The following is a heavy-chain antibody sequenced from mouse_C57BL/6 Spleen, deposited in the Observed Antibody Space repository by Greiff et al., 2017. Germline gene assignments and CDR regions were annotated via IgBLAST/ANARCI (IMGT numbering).Heavy chain of an antibody. J-gene: IGHJ4*01. Sequence: QVQLQQPGAELVKPGASVKLSCKASGYTFTSYWMHWVKQRPGQGLEWIGMIHPNSGSTNYNEKFKSKATLTVDKSSSTAYMQLTSLTSEDSAVYYWVRAQYYGSSYGAMDYWGQGTSVTVSS. CDR3: VRAQYYGSSYGAMDY. CDR2: IHPNSGST. D-gene: IGHD1-1*01. CDR1: GYTFTSYW. V-gene: IGHV1-64*01.